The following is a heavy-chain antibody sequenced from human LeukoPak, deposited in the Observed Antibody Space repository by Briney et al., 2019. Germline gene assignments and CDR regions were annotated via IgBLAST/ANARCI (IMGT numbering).Heavy chain of an antibody. D-gene: IGHD5-12*01. CDR2: IDTKGTRT. J-gene: IGHJ4*02. CDR3: VKEVVATVPPL. Sequence: GGSLRLSCAAAGFIVSNSAMTWVRQAPGKGLQWFSGIDTKGTRTYYADSVKGRFSISRDNSKNTLFLQMDSLRVEDTAVYYCVKEVVATVPPLWGQGILVTVSS. CDR1: GFIVSNSA. V-gene: IGHV3-23*01.